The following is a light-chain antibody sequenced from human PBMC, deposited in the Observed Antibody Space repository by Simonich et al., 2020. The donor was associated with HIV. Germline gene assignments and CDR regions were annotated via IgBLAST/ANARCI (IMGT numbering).Light chain of an antibody. J-gene: IGKJ3*01. CDR1: QSISSN. Sequence: EIVMTQSPATLSVSPGERATLSCRASQSISSNLAWYQQKPGQAPRLLIYGASTRATGFPARFSGSGSGTEFTLTISSLQSEDFAVYYCQQYNNWPSPFTFGPGTKVDIK. V-gene: IGKV3-15*01. CDR3: QQYNNWPSPFT. CDR2: GAS.